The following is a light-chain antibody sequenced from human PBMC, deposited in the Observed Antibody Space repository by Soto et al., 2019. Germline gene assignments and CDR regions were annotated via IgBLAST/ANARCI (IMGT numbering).Light chain of an antibody. CDR1: SSNIGAGYD. CDR2: GNN. Sequence: QTVVTQPPSVSGAPGQAVTISCTGSSSNIGAGYDVHWYLQLPGTAPKLLIYGNNNRPSGVPDRFSGSKSGASASLAITGLQAEDEADYYCQSYDGSRDVFGTGTKLTV. CDR3: QSYDGSRDV. V-gene: IGLV1-40*03. J-gene: IGLJ1*01.